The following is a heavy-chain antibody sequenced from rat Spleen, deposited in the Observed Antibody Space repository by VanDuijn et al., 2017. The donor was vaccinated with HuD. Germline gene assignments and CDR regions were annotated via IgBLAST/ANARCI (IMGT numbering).Heavy chain of an antibody. Sequence: EVQLVESGGGLVQPGRSLKLSCVASGFTFHSYWMTWIRQAPGKGLEWIASIPNTGGSTSYSDSVKGRFTISRDNAETTLYLQIESLRSEDTASYYGARPSARYSSGYSYYFEYWGQGVMVAVSS. CDR2: IPNTGGST. D-gene: IGHD4-3*01. CDR1: GFTFHSYW. J-gene: IGHJ2*01. CDR3: ARPSARYSSGYSYYFEY. V-gene: IGHV5-31*01.